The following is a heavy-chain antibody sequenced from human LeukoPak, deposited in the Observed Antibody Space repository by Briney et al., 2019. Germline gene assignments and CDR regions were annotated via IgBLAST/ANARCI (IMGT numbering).Heavy chain of an antibody. CDR1: GFTFSSNS. Sequence: GGSLRLSCAASGFTFSSNSMNWVRQAPGKGLEWVSSISSSSSSYIYYADSVKGRFTISRDNAKNSLYLQMNSLRAEDTAVYYCARDRLSPKYCSSTSCYDMERYFDYWGQGTLVTVSS. V-gene: IGHV3-21*01. J-gene: IGHJ4*02. CDR3: ARDRLSPKYCSSTSCYDMERYFDY. CDR2: ISSSSSSYI. D-gene: IGHD2-2*01.